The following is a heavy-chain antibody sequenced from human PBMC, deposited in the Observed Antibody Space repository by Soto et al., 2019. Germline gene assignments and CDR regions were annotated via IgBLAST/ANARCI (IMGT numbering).Heavy chain of an antibody. CDR2: INHSGST. Sequence: QVQLQQWGAGLLKPSETLSLTCAVYGGSFSGYYWSWIRQPPGKGLEWIGEINHSGSTNYNPSLKSRVAISVDTAENQFSLKLSSVTAADTAVYYCARYVDDYVWGSYRSLDYWGQGALVTVSS. CDR3: ARYVDDYVWGSYRSLDY. D-gene: IGHD3-16*02. J-gene: IGHJ4*02. CDR1: GGSFSGYY. V-gene: IGHV4-34*01.